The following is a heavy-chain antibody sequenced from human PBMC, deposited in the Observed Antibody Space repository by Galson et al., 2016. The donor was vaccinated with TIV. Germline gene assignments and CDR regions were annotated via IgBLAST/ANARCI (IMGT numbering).Heavy chain of an antibody. CDR2: ISWNSGRV. J-gene: IGHJ6*03. Sequence: SLRLSCAASGFTFDDYALHWVRQAPGKGLEWVSGISWNSGRVDYADSVKGRFTISRDNAKNSLYLQMNSLTTDDTALYYCCKGSGDAPYYFYMEAWGEGTTVTVSS. CDR3: CKGSGDAPYYFYMEA. D-gene: IGHD2-21*01. V-gene: IGHV3-9*01. CDR1: GFTFDDYA.